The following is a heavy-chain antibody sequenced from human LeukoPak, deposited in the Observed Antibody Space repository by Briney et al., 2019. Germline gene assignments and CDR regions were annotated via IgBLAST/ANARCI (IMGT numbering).Heavy chain of an antibody. CDR2: IYYSGST. CDR3: ARGPLRTNFGVVRTPGGLDY. Sequence: SETLSLTCTVSGGSISSSSYYWGWIRQPPGKGLEWIGSIYYSGSTYYNPSLKSRVTISVDTSKNQFSLKLSSVTAADTAVYYCARGPLRTNFGVVRTPGGLDYWGQGTLVTVSS. J-gene: IGHJ4*02. CDR1: GGSISSSSYY. V-gene: IGHV4-39*07. D-gene: IGHD3-3*01.